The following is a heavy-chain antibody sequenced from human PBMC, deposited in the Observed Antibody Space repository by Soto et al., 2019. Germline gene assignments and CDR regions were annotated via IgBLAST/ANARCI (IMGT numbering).Heavy chain of an antibody. D-gene: IGHD2-2*01. V-gene: IGHV3-7*01. CDR3: AREGRGYCSSTTCPGI. CDR2: IKGDGSEE. J-gene: IGHJ4*02. Sequence: GGSLRLSCAASGFTFSSYAMSWVRQAPGKGLEWVANIKGDGSEESYVDSVKGRFTISRDNAKKSLFLQMNSLRGEDTGIYYCAREGRGYCSSTTCPGIWGQGTLVTVSS. CDR1: GFTFSSYA.